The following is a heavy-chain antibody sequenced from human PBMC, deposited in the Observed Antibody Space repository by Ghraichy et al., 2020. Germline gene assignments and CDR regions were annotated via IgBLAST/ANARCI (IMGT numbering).Heavy chain of an antibody. Sequence: ASVKVSCKASGYTFTGYYMHWVRQAPGQGLEWMGWINPNSGGTNYAQKFQGWVIMTRDTSISTAYMELSRLRSDDTAVYYCARGGPRNDILTGPFDYWGQGTLVTVSS. CDR1: GYTFTGYY. J-gene: IGHJ4*02. D-gene: IGHD3-9*01. CDR2: INPNSGGT. V-gene: IGHV1-2*04. CDR3: ARGGPRNDILTGPFDY.